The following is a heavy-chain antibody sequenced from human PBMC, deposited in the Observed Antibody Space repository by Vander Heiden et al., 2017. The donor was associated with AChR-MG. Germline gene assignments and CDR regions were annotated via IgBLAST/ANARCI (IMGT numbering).Heavy chain of an antibody. Sequence: QVQLQQWGAGLLKPSETLSLTCAVYGGSFSGYYWSWIRQPPGKGLEWIGEINHSGSTNYNPSLKSRVTISVDTSKNQFSLKLSSVTAADTAVYYCARGLGYDFWSGYYPDYGMDVWGQGTTVTVSS. J-gene: IGHJ6*02. CDR2: INHSGST. V-gene: IGHV4-34*01. CDR1: GGSFSGYY. D-gene: IGHD3-3*01. CDR3: ARGLGYDFWSGYYPDYGMDV.